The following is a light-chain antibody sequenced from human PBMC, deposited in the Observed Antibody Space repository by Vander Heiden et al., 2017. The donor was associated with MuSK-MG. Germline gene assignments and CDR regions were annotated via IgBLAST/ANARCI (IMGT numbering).Light chain of an antibody. CDR2: AAS. Sequence: DIQMTQSPSSLSASVGDRVTITCRASQSISNYLNWYQQKPGKAPKVLIYAASYMQSGVPSRFSGSGYGTDFTLTISNLQPEDFAPYYCQQIDNTPPYTFGQGTKMEIK. V-gene: IGKV1-39*01. CDR3: QQIDNTPPYT. J-gene: IGKJ2*01. CDR1: QSISNY.